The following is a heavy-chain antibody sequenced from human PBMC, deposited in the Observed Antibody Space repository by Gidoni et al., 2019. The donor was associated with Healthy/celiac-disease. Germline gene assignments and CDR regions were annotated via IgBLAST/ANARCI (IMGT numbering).Heavy chain of an antibody. V-gene: IGHV4-4*02. CDR1: GASISSGNW. J-gene: IGHJ4*02. CDR2: IYQSGSV. D-gene: IGHD2-15*01. Sequence: GQLQESGPGLVKPSGTLSRTCAVSGASISSGNWWSWVRQPPGKGLEWIGEIYQSGSVNYNPSLKSRVTISVDKSKNQFSLKVNSVTAADTAVYYCARPWCSAGSCYPDYWGQGTLVTVSS. CDR3: ARPWCSAGSCYPDY.